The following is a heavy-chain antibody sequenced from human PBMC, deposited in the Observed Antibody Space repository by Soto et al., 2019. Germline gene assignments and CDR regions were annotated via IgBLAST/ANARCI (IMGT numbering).Heavy chain of an antibody. CDR1: GFTFRNHA. D-gene: IGHD5-12*01. CDR3: ARGEREDTTFFGYNDY. CDR2: IAYDGSNA. Sequence: PGGSLRLSCAASGFTFRNHAMHWVRQAPGKGLECLAVIAYDGSNAFYRDSVKGRFTISRDNSKNTLYLHMNSLRSEDTGVYYCARGEREDTTFFGYNDYWGQGTLVTVSS. J-gene: IGHJ4*02. V-gene: IGHV3-30-3*01.